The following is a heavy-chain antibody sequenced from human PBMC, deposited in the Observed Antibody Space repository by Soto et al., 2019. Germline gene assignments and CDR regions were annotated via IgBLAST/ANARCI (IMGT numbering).Heavy chain of an antibody. J-gene: IGHJ4*02. CDR1: GGSISSSNW. D-gene: IGHD1-26*01. Sequence: QVQLQESGPGLVKPSGTLSLTCAVSGGSISSSNWWSWVRQPPGKGLEWIGEIYHSGSTTYNPSLKSRVNITGDKSKNQCSRKLSSVTAADTAVYYCARDRGGSWSSYYFDYWGQGTLVTVSS. CDR3: ARDRGGSWSSYYFDY. CDR2: IYHSGST. V-gene: IGHV4-4*02.